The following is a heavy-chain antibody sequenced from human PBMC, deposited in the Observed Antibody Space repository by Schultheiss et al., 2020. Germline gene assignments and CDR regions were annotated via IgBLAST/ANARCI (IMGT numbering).Heavy chain of an antibody. V-gene: IGHV1-18*01. D-gene: IGHD1-1*01. J-gene: IGHJ5*02. CDR3: ARPISPPGLETAVGFDP. CDR1: GYTFTSYG. CDR2: ISAYNGNT. Sequence: ASVKVSCKASGYTFTSYGISWVRQAPGQGLEWMGWISAYNGNTNYAQKFQGRVTITADESTSTAYMELSSLRSEDTAVYYCARPISPPGLETAVGFDPWGQGTLVTVSS.